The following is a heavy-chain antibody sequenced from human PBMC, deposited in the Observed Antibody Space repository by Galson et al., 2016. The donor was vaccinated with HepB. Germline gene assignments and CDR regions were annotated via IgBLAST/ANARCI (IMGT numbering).Heavy chain of an antibody. J-gene: IGHJ5*02. V-gene: IGHV1-18*01. CDR3: ARDYDYIWESHLSWFDP. Sequence: SVKVSCKASGYTFSNYGVNWVRQAPGQGLEWMGWVSAHNGDTRYAQKLQGRVTMTTDTSTSTAYMELRSLRSDDTAVYYCARDYDYIWESHLSWFDPWGQGTLVTVSS. CDR2: VSAHNGDT. CDR1: GYTFSNYG. D-gene: IGHD3-16*02.